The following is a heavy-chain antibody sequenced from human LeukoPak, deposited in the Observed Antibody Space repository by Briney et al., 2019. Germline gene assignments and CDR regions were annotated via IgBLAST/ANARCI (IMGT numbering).Heavy chain of an antibody. CDR3: ARLNVGIWAFDY. V-gene: IGHV3-74*01. Sequence: SGGSLRLSCAASGFTFSSYWMHWVRQAPGKGLVWVSRINSDGSSTSYADSVKGRFTISRDNAQNTLYLQMNSLRAEDTAGYYCARLNVGIWAFDYWGQGTLVTVSS. CDR1: GFTFSSYW. J-gene: IGHJ4*02. D-gene: IGHD7-27*01. CDR2: INSDGSST.